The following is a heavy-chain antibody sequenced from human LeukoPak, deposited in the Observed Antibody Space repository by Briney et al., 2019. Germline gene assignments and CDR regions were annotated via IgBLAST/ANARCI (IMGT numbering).Heavy chain of an antibody. V-gene: IGHV3-21*01. J-gene: IGHJ2*01. CDR3: ARILTMDARGSYWYFDL. CDR1: GFTLSSYS. D-gene: IGHD3-10*01. Sequence: PGGSLRLSCAASGFTLSSYSMNWVRQAPGKGLEWVSSISSSSSYIYYADSVKGRFTISRDNAKNSLYLQMNSLRAEDTAVYYCARILTMDARGSYWYFDLWGRGTLVTVSS. CDR2: ISSSSSYI.